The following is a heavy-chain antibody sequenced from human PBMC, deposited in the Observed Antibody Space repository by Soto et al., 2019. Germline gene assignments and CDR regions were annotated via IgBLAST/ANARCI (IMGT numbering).Heavy chain of an antibody. CDR1: VYTLTELS. CDR3: ATGSARGPAGKFDY. V-gene: IGHV1-24*01. D-gene: IGHD3-10*01. J-gene: IGHJ4*02. CDR2: FDPEDGET. Sequence: GASVKVSCKVSVYTLTELSMHWVRQAPGKGLEWMGGFDPEDGETIYAQKFQGRVTMTEDTSTDTAYMELSSLRSEDTAVYYCATGSARGPAGKFDYWGQGTLVTVSS.